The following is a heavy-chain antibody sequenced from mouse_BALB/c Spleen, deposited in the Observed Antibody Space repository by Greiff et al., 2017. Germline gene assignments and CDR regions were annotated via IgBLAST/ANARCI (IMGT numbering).Heavy chain of an antibody. V-gene: IGHV1-39*01. CDR1: GYSFTDYI. D-gene: IGHD2-4*01. Sequence: VQLQQTGPELVKPGASVKISCKASGYSFTDYIMLWVKQSHGKSLEWIGNINPYYGSTSYNLKFKGKATLTVDKSSSTAYMQLNSLTSEDSAVYYCARGDYDDAMDYWGQGTSVTVSS. CDR2: INPYYGST. J-gene: IGHJ4*01. CDR3: ARGDYDDAMDY.